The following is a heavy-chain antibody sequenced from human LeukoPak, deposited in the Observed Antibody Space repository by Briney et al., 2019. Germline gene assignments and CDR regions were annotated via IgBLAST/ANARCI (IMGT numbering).Heavy chain of an antibody. V-gene: IGHV3-23*01. D-gene: IGHD3-22*01. CDR1: GFTFSSYA. Sequence: GESLRLSCAASGFTFSSYAMSWVRQAPGKGLEWVSGISTSGGSTSYADSVKGRFTISRDNPRNTLYVQMNSLRAEDTAVYYCAIMHRYYDGSGYWVQWGQGTLVTVSS. J-gene: IGHJ4*02. CDR3: AIMHRYYDGSGYWVQ. CDR2: ISTSGGST.